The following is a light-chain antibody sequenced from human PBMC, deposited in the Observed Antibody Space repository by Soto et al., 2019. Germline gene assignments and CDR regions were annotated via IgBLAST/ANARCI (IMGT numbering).Light chain of an antibody. Sequence: EIVLTQSPGTLSLSPGETGTLSCRVSQNLGTLYLAWFQQKSGQAPRLLIYSASRRATGIPDRFTGSGSGTDFTLTINRVEPEDFAVYFCQQYAGSPRTFGQGTKVDIK. CDR1: QNLGTLY. CDR2: SAS. CDR3: QQYAGSPRT. V-gene: IGKV3-20*01. J-gene: IGKJ1*01.